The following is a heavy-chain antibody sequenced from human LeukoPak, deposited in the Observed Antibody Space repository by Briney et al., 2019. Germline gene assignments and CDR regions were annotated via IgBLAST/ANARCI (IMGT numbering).Heavy chain of an antibody. Sequence: ASVKVSCKVSGYTLTELSMHWVRQAPGKGLEWMGGFDPEDGETIYAQKFQGRVTMTEDTSTDTAYMELSSLRSEDTAVYYCATSLTYGWRRVGENYWGRGTLVTVSS. J-gene: IGHJ4*02. CDR2: FDPEDGET. V-gene: IGHV1-24*01. CDR3: ATSLTYGWRRVGENY. D-gene: IGHD3-10*01. CDR1: GYTLTELS.